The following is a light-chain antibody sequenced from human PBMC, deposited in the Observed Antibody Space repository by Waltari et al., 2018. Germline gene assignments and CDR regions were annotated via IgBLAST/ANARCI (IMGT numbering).Light chain of an antibody. V-gene: IGLV8-61*01. J-gene: IGLJ3*02. CDR3: VLYMGSGLWV. CDR2: STN. CDR1: SGSVSTSYY. Sequence: QTVVTQEPSFSVSPGGTVTLTCGLSSGSVSTSYYPSWYQQTPGQAPRTLIYSTNTRSSGVPDRFSGPILWNKAALTITGAQADDESDYYCVLYMGSGLWVFGGGTKLTVL.